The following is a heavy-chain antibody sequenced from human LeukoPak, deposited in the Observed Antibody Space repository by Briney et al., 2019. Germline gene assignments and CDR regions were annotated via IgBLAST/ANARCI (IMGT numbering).Heavy chain of an antibody. CDR2: IYYSGNA. D-gene: IGHD3-22*01. J-gene: IGHJ4*02. CDR1: GGSISPYY. CDR3: ARSYYDSSGPVRYYFDY. Sequence: SETLSLTCTVSGGSISPYYWSWIRQTPGKGLEWIGYIYYSGNANYNPSLRSRVTISVDTSKNQFSLKLTSMTAADTAVYYCARSYYDSSGPVRYYFDYWGQGTLVTVSS. V-gene: IGHV4-59*01.